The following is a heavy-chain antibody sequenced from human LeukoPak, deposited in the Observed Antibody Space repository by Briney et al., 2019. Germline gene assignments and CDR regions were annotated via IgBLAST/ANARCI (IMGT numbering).Heavy chain of an antibody. CDR3: ARAGNYDILTGYTAYDYYYYMDV. CDR1: GFTFSSYW. D-gene: IGHD3-9*01. Sequence: GGSLRLSCAASGFTFSSYWMSWVRQAPGKGLEWVANIKQDGSEKYYVDSVKGRFTISRDNAKNSLYLQMNSLRAEDTAVYYCARAGNYDILTGYTAYDYYYYMDVWGKRTTVTVSS. V-gene: IGHV3-7*01. J-gene: IGHJ6*03. CDR2: IKQDGSEK.